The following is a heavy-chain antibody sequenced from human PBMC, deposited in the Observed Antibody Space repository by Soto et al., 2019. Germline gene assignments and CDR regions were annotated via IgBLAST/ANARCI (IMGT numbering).Heavy chain of an antibody. CDR2: IYYSGST. V-gene: IGHV4-61*01. CDR3: ARVNIYDFWSGYNPLPYGMDV. J-gene: IGHJ6*02. D-gene: IGHD3-3*01. Sequence: CTVSGGSVSSSSYYWSWIRQPPGKRLEWIGYIYYSGSTNYNQSLKSRVTISVDTSKNQFSLKLSSVTAADTAVYYCARVNIYDFWSGYNPLPYGMDVWGQGTTVTVSS. CDR1: GGSVSSSSYY.